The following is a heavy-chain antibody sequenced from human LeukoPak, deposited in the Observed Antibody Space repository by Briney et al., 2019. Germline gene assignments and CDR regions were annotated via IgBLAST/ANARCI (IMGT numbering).Heavy chain of an antibody. D-gene: IGHD4-23*01. CDR2: ISAGNGAT. CDR3: ATAAVYGGNHLFEP. J-gene: IGHJ5*02. V-gene: IGHV1-18*01. CDR1: GYTFTKYG. Sequence: GASVNESFQSSGYTFTKYGISWLGQAPGQGLEWVGWISAGNGATNSAQKLQGRVTMTTDTFTSTAYMELRSLTSDDTAMYYCATAAVYGGNHLFEPWGQRTLVTVSS.